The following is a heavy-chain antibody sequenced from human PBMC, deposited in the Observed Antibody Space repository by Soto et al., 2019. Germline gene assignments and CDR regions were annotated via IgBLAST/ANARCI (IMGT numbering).Heavy chain of an antibody. J-gene: IGHJ4*02. Sequence: QLHLVQSGAEVKKPGSSLKVSCKASGGTFSNSGISWVRQAPGQGLGGRGGIIPIFDTTNYAQKLQGRITIIADESTNTVYMELSNLRSADTGVYYCARAPILVSVTLHENYFDSWGQGTLVTVSS. V-gene: IGHV1-69*01. CDR2: IIPIFDTT. D-gene: IGHD2-21*02. CDR3: ARAPILVSVTLHENYFDS. CDR1: GGTFSNSG.